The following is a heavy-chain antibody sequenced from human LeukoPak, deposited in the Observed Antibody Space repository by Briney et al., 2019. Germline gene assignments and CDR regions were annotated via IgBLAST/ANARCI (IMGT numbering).Heavy chain of an antibody. CDR1: GGSISSYY. J-gene: IGHJ4*02. CDR2: IYYSGST. Sequence: SETLSLTCTVSGGSISSYYWSWLRQPPGKGLEWIGYIYYSGSTYYNPSLKSRVTISVDTSKNQFSLKLSSVTAADTAVYYCAREGVNTMGGDWGQGTLVTVSS. V-gene: IGHV4-59*12. CDR3: AREGVNTMGGD. D-gene: IGHD3-22*01.